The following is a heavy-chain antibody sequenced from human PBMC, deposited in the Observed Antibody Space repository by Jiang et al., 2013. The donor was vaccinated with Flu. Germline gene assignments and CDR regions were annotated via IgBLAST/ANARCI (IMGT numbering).Heavy chain of an antibody. Sequence: GAEVKKPGESLKISCKGSGYTFIHYWVGWVRQMPGKGLEWMGIIYPGDSDTRYSPSFQGQVTISVDQPISTAYLQWGSLKASDTAMYYCARRYHNGWFPNYYDFAYWGQGTLVTVSS. CDR3: ARRYHNGWFPNYYDFAY. V-gene: IGHV5-51*01. J-gene: IGHJ4*02. CDR1: GYTFIHYW. D-gene: IGHD6-19*01. CDR2: IYPGDSDT.